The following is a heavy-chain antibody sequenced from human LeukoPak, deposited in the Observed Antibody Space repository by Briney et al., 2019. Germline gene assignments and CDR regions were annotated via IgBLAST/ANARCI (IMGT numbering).Heavy chain of an antibody. D-gene: IGHD3/OR15-3a*01. J-gene: IGHJ4*02. CDR2: IYYSGST. CDR1: GGSISSYY. V-gene: IGHV4-59*08. Sequence: SETLSLTCAVSGGSISSYYWSWIRQPPGKGLEWIGYIYYSGSTNYNPSLKSRVTISVDTSKNQFSLRLTSVTAADTAVYYCARQTGSGLFILPGGQGTLVTVSS. CDR3: ARQTGSGLFILP.